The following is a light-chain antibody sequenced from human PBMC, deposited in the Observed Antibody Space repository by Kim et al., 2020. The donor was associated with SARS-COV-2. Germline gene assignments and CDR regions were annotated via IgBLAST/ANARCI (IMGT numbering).Light chain of an antibody. V-gene: IGKV1-5*03. Sequence: DIQMTQSPSTLSASVGDRVTITCRASENINKWLVWYQQKPGKAPKVLIYMAYSLESGVPSRFSGSGSGTEFSLTISSLQPDDFATYYCQQDNAFPLTFGGGTKVDIK. CDR2: MAY. CDR3: QQDNAFPLT. J-gene: IGKJ4*01. CDR1: ENINKW.